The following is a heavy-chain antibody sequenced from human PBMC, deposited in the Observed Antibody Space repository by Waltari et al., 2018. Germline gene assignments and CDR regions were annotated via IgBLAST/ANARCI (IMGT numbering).Heavy chain of an antibody. CDR3: ARVSTGDGYKPGKFDY. J-gene: IGHJ4*02. CDR1: GYTFTGYY. V-gene: IGHV1-2*06. Sequence: QVQLVQSGAEVKKPGASVKVSCKASGYTFTGYYMHWVRQAPGQGLEGMGRITPHSGGTNYAQKFQGRVTMTRDTSISTAYMELSRLRSDDTAVYYCARVSTGDGYKPGKFDYWGQGTLVTVSS. CDR2: ITPHSGGT. D-gene: IGHD5-12*01.